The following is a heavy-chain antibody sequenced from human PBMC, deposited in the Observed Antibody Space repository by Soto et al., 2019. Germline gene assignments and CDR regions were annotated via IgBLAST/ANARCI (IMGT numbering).Heavy chain of an antibody. D-gene: IGHD6-13*01. J-gene: IGHJ4*02. CDR1: GFTFSSYS. CDR3: ARGLSGEQLIPHPFGY. Sequence: PGGSLRLSCAASGFTFSSYSMNWVRQAPGKGLEWVSYISSSSSTIYYADSVKGRFTISRDNAKNSLYLQMNSLRAEDTAVYYCARGLSGEQLIPHPFGYWGQGTLVTVSS. V-gene: IGHV3-48*01. CDR2: ISSSSSTI.